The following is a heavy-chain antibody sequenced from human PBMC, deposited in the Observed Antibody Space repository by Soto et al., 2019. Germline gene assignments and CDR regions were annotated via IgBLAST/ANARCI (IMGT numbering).Heavy chain of an antibody. Sequence: QVQLVESGGGVVQPGRSLRLSCAASGFTFSSYGMHWVRQAPGKGLEWVAVIWYDGSNKYYADSVKGRFTISRDNSKNTLYLQMNSLRAEDTAVYYCANDAYYYYGMDVWGQGTTVTVSS. CDR1: GFTFSSYG. CDR2: IWYDGSNK. J-gene: IGHJ6*02. V-gene: IGHV3-33*06. CDR3: ANDAYYYYGMDV.